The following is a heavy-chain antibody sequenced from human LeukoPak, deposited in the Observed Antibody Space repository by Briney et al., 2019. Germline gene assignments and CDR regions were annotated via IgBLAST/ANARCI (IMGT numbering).Heavy chain of an antibody. J-gene: IGHJ4*02. V-gene: IGHV3-21*01. D-gene: IGHD2-2*01. Sequence: PGGSLRLSCAASGLTFSSYSMNWVRQAPGKGLEWVSSISSSSSYIYYADSVKGRFTISRDNSKNRLYLQMNSLRVDDTAVYYCAREEYCSSASCTSFDYWGQGTLVTVSS. CDR2: ISSSSSYI. CDR1: GLTFSSYS. CDR3: AREEYCSSASCTSFDY.